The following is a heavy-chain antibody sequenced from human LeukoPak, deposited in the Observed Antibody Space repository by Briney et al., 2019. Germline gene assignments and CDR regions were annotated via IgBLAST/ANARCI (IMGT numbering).Heavy chain of an antibody. V-gene: IGHV1-3*01. CDR3: ARDLTYFAFDI. CDR1: GYTFTSYA. CDR2: INAGNGNT. J-gene: IGHJ3*02. Sequence: ASVKVSCKASGYTFTSYAMHWVRQAPGQRLEWMGWINAGNGNTKYSQKFQGRVTITRDTSASTAYMALSSLRSEDTAVYYCARDLTYFAFDIWGQGTMVTVSS. D-gene: IGHD2-21*01.